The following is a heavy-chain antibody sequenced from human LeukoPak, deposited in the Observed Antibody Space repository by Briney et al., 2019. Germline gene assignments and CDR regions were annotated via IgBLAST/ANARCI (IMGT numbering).Heavy chain of an antibody. CDR1: GYTFTSYG. J-gene: IGHJ5*02. Sequence: ASVKVSCTASGYTFTSYGISWVRQAPGQGLEWMGGIIPIFGTANYAQKFQGRVTITTDESTSTAYMELSSLRSEDTAVYYCARADYYDSSGSIKSWGQGTLVTVSS. CDR2: IIPIFGTA. CDR3: ARADYYDSSGSIKS. V-gene: IGHV1-69*05. D-gene: IGHD3-22*01.